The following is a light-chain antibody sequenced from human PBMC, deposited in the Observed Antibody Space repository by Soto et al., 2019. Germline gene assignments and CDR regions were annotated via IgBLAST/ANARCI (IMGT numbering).Light chain of an antibody. CDR3: QQYYSYPRNT. Sequence: AIRMTQSPSSFSASTGDRVTITCRARQGISSYLTWYQQKPGKAPKLLIYAASTLQSGDPSRFSGSGSGTDFTLTISCLQSEDFATYYCQQYYSYPRNTFGQGTKLEIK. J-gene: IGKJ2*01. V-gene: IGKV1-8*01. CDR2: AAS. CDR1: QGISSY.